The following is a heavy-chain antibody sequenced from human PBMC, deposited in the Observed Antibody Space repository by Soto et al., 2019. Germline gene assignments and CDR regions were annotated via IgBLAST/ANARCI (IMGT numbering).Heavy chain of an antibody. CDR3: ARSYDYTGDY. CDR1: GGSISSSSYY. CDR2: IYYSGST. V-gene: IGHV4-39*01. J-gene: IGHJ4*02. Sequence: QLQLQESGPGLVKPSETLSLTCTVSGGSISSSSYYWGWLRQPPGKGLEWIGSIYYSGSTYYNPSLKSRVTISVDTSKNQFSLKLSSVTAADTAVYYCARSYDYTGDYWGQGTLVTVSS. D-gene: IGHD3-22*01.